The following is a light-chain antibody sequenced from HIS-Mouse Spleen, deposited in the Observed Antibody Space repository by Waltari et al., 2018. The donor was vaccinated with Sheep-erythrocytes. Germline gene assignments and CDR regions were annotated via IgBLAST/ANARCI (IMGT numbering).Light chain of an antibody. CDR1: ALPKQY. CDR3: QSADSSGTYV. V-gene: IGLV3-25*03. J-gene: IGLJ1*01. CDR2: KDS. Sequence: SYELTQPPSVSVSPGQTARITCSGDALPKQYAYWYQQKPGQAPVLVIYKDSERPSAIPGRFSGSSSGTTVTLTISGVQAEDEADYYCQSADSSGTYVFGTGTKVTVL.